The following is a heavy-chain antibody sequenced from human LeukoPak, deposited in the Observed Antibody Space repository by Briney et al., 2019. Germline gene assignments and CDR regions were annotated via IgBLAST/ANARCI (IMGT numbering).Heavy chain of an antibody. D-gene: IGHD3-22*01. CDR2: IYSGGNT. J-gene: IGHJ6*02. CDR3: ARDMAYEGGMDV. Sequence: GGSLRLSCAASGFTVSSNYMSWVRQAPGKGLEWVSGIYSGGNTYYADSVKGRFTISRDNSKNTLYLQMNSLRAEDTAVYYCARDMAYEGGMDVWGQGTTVTVSS. V-gene: IGHV3-53*01. CDR1: GFTVSSNY.